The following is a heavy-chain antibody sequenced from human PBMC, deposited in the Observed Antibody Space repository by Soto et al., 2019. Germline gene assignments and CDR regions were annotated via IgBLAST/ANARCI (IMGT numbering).Heavy chain of an antibody. D-gene: IGHD3-9*01. Sequence: PGGSLRLSCAASGFTFSIYDMHWVRQATGKGLEWVSAIGTAGDPYYPGSVKGRFTISRENAKNSLYLQMNSLRAGDTAVYYCARGQLYYDILTGYFSSGMDVWGQGTTVTVSS. V-gene: IGHV3-13*05. CDR2: IGTAGDP. CDR1: GFTFSIYD. J-gene: IGHJ6*02. CDR3: ARGQLYYDILTGYFSSGMDV.